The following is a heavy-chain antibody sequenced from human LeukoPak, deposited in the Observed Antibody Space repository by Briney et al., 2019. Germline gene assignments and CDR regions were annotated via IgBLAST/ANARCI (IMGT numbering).Heavy chain of an antibody. J-gene: IGHJ4*02. Sequence: QTLSLTCTVSGGSISSGGYYWSWIRQPPGKALEWLALIYWDDDKRYSPSLKSRLTITKDTSKNQVVLTMTNMDPVDTATYYCAHSGAYYYDSSGYSLWGQGTLVTVSS. D-gene: IGHD3-22*01. CDR2: IYWDDDK. V-gene: IGHV2-5*08. CDR3: AHSGAYYYDSSGYSL. CDR1: GGSISSGGYY.